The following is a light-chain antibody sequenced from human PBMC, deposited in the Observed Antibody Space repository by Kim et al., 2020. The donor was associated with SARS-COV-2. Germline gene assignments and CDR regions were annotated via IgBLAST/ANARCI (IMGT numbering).Light chain of an antibody. Sequence: EIVMTQFPATLSLSLGERATLSCRASQSVSGNLAWYQQKPGQTPRLLIYGASTRATGIPARFSGSGSGTEFTLTISSLQSEDSAVYYFQQYDGKPPWTFGRGTKVDIK. V-gene: IGKV3D-15*01. CDR2: GAS. CDR3: QQYDGKPPWT. J-gene: IGKJ1*01. CDR1: QSVSGN.